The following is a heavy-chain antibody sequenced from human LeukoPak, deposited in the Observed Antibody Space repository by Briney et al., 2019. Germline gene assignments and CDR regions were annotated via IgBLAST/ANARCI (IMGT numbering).Heavy chain of an antibody. D-gene: IGHD6-13*01. Sequence: SETLSLTCTVSGYAISSGYYWGWIRQPPGKGLEWIGTTHHSGTTYYNPSLKSRVTISVDTSKNQFSLKLSSVTAADTAVYYCASFSSSPHWGQGTLVTVSS. J-gene: IGHJ4*02. CDR3: ASFSSSPH. CDR2: THHSGTT. CDR1: GYAISSGYY. V-gene: IGHV4-38-2*02.